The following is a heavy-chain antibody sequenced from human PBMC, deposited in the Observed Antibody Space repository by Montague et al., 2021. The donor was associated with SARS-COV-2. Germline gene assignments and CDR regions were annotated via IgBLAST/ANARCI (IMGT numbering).Heavy chain of an antibody. D-gene: IGHD3-10*01. J-gene: IGHJ6*02. CDR2: ANYRSKWHY. V-gene: IGHV6-1*01. Sequence: CAISGDSVSSNNAAWHWIRQSPSGGPEWLGRANYRSKWHYDYAASVNGRITINPDTSKNQFSLQLTSVTPDDTAIYYCARHRLTWVRVVLMRRPYHYYSGIDVWGQGTTVTVSS. CDR3: ARHRLTWVRVVLMRRPYHYYSGIDV. CDR1: GDSVSSNNAA.